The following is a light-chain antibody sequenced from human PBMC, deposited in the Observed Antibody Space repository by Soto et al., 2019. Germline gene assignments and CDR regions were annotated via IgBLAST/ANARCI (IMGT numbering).Light chain of an antibody. CDR1: HSISSW. CDR3: QQYDTYTWT. V-gene: IGKV1-5*01. CDR2: DAS. J-gene: IGKJ1*01. Sequence: DIQITQSPSTRPASVGDRVTITCRASHSISSWLAWYQQKPGKAPKLLIFDASSLESGVPSRFSGSGSGTEFTLTISSLKPADFATYYCQQYDTYTWTFGQGTKVDIK.